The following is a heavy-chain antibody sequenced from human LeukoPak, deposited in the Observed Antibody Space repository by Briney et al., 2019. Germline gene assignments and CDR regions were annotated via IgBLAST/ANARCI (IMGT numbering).Heavy chain of an antibody. V-gene: IGHV4-34*01. CDR2: INHSGST. J-gene: IGHJ1*01. Sequence: SETLSLTCAVYGGSFSGYYWSWIRQPPGKGLEWIGGINHSGSTNYNPSLKSRVTISVDTSKNQFSLKLSSVTAADTAVYYCARALPTYYDILTGSQKGYFQHWGQGTLVTVSS. CDR1: GGSFSGYY. D-gene: IGHD3-9*01. CDR3: ARALPTYYDILTGSQKGYFQH.